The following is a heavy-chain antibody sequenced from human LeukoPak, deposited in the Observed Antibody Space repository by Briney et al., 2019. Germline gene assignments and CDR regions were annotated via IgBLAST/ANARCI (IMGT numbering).Heavy chain of an antibody. D-gene: IGHD6-19*01. Sequence: GASVKVSCKASGYTFTSYDINWVRQATGQGLEWMGWMNPNSGNTGYAQKFQGRVTITRNTSISTAYMELSSLRSEDTAVYYCARVTRYGEAAVAGFYYWGQGTLVTVSS. CDR2: MNPNSGNT. J-gene: IGHJ4*02. CDR1: GYTFTSYD. V-gene: IGHV1-8*03. CDR3: ARVTRYGEAAVAGFYY.